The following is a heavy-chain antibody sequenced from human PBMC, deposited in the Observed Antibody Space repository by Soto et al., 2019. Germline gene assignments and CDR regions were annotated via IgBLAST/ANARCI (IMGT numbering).Heavy chain of an antibody. CDR2: IYYTGNT. CDR1: GGSIVDYY. J-gene: IGHJ5*02. Sequence: SETLSLTCSVSGGSIVDYYWGWIRQPPGKGLEWIGFIYYTGNTRYNPSLGSRVTISLDTSKNQFSLKLTSATAADTAFYYCARDVNRWELRGFFDPWGRGALVTVSS. CDR3: ARDVNRWELRGFFDP. V-gene: IGHV4-59*01. D-gene: IGHD1-7*01.